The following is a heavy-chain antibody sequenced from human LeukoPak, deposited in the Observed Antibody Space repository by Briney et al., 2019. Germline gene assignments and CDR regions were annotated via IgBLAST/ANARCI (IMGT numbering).Heavy chain of an antibody. CDR1: GGPFSGYY. CDR2: INHSGST. V-gene: IGHV4-34*01. Sequence: SETLSLTCAVYGGPFSGYYWSWIRQPPGKGLEWIGEINHSGSTNYNPSLKSRVTISVDTSKNQFSLKLSSVTAADTAVYYCARGEQWLVRSFDYWGQGTLVTVSS. D-gene: IGHD6-19*01. CDR3: ARGEQWLVRSFDY. J-gene: IGHJ4*02.